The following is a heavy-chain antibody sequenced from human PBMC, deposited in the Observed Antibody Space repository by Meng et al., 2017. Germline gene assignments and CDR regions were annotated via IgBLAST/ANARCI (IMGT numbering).Heavy chain of an antibody. CDR1: GFSLSTSGVG. V-gene: IGHV2-5*02. D-gene: IGHD3-22*01. J-gene: IGHJ4*02. CDR2: IYWDDDK. Sequence: HITLKESRPSPVKPTRTLPLTSTFSGFSLSTSGVGVGWIRQPPGKVLEWLALIYWDDDKRYSPSLKSKLTITKDTSKNQVVLTITNMDTVNTVTYYCALAYDSSGYYDGYYFDYWGQGTLVTVSS. CDR3: ALAYDSSGYYDGYYFDY.